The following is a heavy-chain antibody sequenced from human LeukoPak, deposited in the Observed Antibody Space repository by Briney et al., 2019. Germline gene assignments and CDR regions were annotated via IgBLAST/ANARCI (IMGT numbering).Heavy chain of an antibody. V-gene: IGHV4-4*09. D-gene: IGHD2-15*01. CDR2: IYTSGST. CDR3: ASGLAAKALYFDY. CDR1: GCSISSYY. J-gene: IGHJ4*02. Sequence: SETLSLTCTVSGCSISSYYWSWIRQPPGKRLEWIGYIYTSGSTNYNPSLKSRVTISVDTSKNQFSLKLSSVTAADTAVYYCASGLAAKALYFDYWGQGTLVTVSS.